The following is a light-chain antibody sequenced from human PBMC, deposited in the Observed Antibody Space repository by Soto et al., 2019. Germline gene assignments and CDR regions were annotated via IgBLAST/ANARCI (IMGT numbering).Light chain of an antibody. J-gene: IGKJ1*01. CDR2: KAS. CDR1: QTMSSW. CDR3: QVYACYPKR. Sequence: AVSGNVGDRVTITSRARQTMSSWLAWYQQKPGKAPKLLIYKASTLKSGVPYRFSGSGAGTEFTLTISCLQPDDCTPDCSQVYACYPKRFGQVTKVDIK. V-gene: IGKV1-5*03.